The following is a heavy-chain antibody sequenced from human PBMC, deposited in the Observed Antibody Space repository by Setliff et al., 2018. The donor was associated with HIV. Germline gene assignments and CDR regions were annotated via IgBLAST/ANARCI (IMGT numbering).Heavy chain of an antibody. J-gene: IGHJ3*02. Sequence: ASVKVSCKASGYTFTSYGISWVRQASGQGLEWMGWISAYNGNTNYAQKLQGRVTMTTDTSTSTAYMELRSLRSDDTAVYYCARDDPLYYDSSGYYYVVAFDIWGQGTMVTVSS. CDR1: GYTFTSYG. CDR3: ARDDPLYYDSSGYYYVVAFDI. D-gene: IGHD3-22*01. V-gene: IGHV1-18*01. CDR2: ISAYNGNT.